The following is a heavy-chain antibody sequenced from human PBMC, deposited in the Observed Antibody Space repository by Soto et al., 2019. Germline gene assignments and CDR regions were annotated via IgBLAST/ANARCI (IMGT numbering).Heavy chain of an antibody. CDR1: RFTFSNYA. CDR3: ARDDYGLDV. Sequence: GGSLRLSCAASRFTFSNYAMNWVRQAPGKGLEWVSVITGRGGSAYYADSVKGRFTISRDSSKNTLYLQMNSLTAEDTAVYYCARDDYGLDVWGQGTTVTVSS. J-gene: IGHJ6*02. V-gene: IGHV3-23*01. CDR2: ITGRGGSA.